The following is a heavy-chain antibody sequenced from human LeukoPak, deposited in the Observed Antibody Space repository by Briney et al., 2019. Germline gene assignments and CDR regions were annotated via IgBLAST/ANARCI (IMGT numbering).Heavy chain of an antibody. CDR1: GYSFTSYL. CDR2: ICPGDSDT. J-gene: IGHJ4*02. V-gene: IGHV5-51*01. Sequence: GESLKISCKGSGYSFTSYLIGWVRQMPGKGLEWIGIICPGDSDTRYSPSFQGQVTISADKSISTAYLQWSSLKASDTAMYYCASTPPVTMVRGVIIREYYFDYWGQGTLVTVSS. D-gene: IGHD3-10*01. CDR3: ASTPPVTMVRGVIIREYYFDY.